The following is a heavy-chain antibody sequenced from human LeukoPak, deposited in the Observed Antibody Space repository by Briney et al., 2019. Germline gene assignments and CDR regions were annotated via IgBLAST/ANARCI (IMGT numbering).Heavy chain of an antibody. CDR2: IYYSGST. V-gene: IGHV4-30-4*01. CDR3: ARYRLIAAAGTDAFDI. J-gene: IGHJ3*02. CDR1: GGSISSGDYY. Sequence: SETLSLTCTVSGGSISSGDYYWSWIRQPPGKGLEGIGYIYYSGSTYYNPSLKSRVTISVDTSKNQFSLKLSSVTAAETAVYYCARYRLIAAAGTDAFDIWGQGTMVTVSS. D-gene: IGHD6-13*01.